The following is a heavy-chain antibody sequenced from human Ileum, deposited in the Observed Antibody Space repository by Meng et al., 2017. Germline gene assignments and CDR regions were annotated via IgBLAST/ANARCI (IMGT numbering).Heavy chain of an antibody. CDR3: GMQSPGTGYYHYYGMDV. J-gene: IGHJ6*02. Sequence: GESLKISCSASGFTFSSYSMNWVRQAPGKGLEWVSSSSGDSSYRYYADAVKGRFTITRDNAKNSLYLQMNSLRVEDTAVYYCGMQSPGTGYYHYYGMDVWGQGTTVTVSS. V-gene: IGHV3-21*01. CDR2: SSGDSSYR. D-gene: IGHD6-13*01. CDR1: GFTFSSYS.